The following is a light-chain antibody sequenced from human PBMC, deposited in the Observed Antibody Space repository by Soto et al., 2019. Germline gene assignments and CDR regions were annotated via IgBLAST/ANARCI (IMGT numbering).Light chain of an antibody. CDR3: QQYGSSPLT. V-gene: IGKV3-20*01. CDR1: QSVSSIY. Sequence: EIVLTQSPGTLSLSPGERATLSCRASQSVSSIYFAWYQQKRGQAPRLLIYGVSSRATGIPDRFSGSGSGTDFTLTISRLEPEDSAVYSCQQYGSSPLTFGGGTKVDIK. CDR2: GVS. J-gene: IGKJ4*01.